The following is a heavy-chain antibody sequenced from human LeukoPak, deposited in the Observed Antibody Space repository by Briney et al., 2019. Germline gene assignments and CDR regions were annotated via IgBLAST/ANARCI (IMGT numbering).Heavy chain of an antibody. CDR3: ARGAFVLLPFDY. D-gene: IGHD3-10*01. Sequence: PSETLSLTCTVSGGSISSYYWSWIRQPPGKGLEWIGYIYYSGSTNYNPSLKSRVTTSVDTSKNQFSLKLSSVTAADTAVYYCARGAFVLLPFDYWGQGTLVTVSS. J-gene: IGHJ4*02. CDR2: IYYSGST. CDR1: GGSISSYY. V-gene: IGHV4-59*01.